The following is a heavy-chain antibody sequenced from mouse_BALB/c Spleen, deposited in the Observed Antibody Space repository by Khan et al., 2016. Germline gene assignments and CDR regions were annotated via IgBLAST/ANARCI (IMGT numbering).Heavy chain of an antibody. CDR2: ISSGSSTI. J-gene: IGHJ2*01. CDR3: ARGDY. CDR1: GFTFSRFG. Sequence: EVELVESGGGLVQPGGSRKLSCAASGFTFSRFGMHWVRQAPEKGLEWVAYISSGSSTIYYADTLKGRFTIPRDNPKNALFLQMTSLRSEDTAMYYCARGDYWGQGTTLTVSS. V-gene: IGHV5-17*02.